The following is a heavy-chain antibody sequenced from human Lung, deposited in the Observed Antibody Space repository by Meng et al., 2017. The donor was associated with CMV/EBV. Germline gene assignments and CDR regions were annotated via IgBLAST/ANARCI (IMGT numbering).Heavy chain of an antibody. CDR2: IYYTGST. V-gene: IGHV4-59*01. D-gene: IGHD3-3*01. Sequence: SXTXSLXCTVSGGCISSYFWSWIRQPPGKGLEWIGYIYYTGSTNYNPSLKRRVTISVDTSKKQFSLKLSSVTAADTAVYYCARGRDFGVVTPGYWGQGTLVTVSS. CDR3: ARGRDFGVVTPGY. J-gene: IGHJ4*02. CDR1: GGCISSYF.